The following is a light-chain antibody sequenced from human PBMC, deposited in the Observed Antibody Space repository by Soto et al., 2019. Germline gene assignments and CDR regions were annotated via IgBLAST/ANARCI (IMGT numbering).Light chain of an antibody. CDR3: QQSASVPRT. J-gene: IGKJ1*01. CDR2: YTS. V-gene: IGKV1-39*01. Sequence: DIQMTQAPPSLSASVGDGVTLTCRAGQNINGHLHWYQQKPGKAPKLLIFYTSRLQGGVPSRFSGSRSGTDFTLTINSLQPEDFATYYCQQSASVPRTFGQGTRVEIK. CDR1: QNINGH.